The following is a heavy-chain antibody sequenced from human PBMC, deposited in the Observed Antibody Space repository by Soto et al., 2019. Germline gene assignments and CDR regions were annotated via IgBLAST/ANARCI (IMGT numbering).Heavy chain of an antibody. V-gene: IGHV3-74*01. CDR3: ARPYGSGKLYNWFDP. CDR1: GFTFSSYW. D-gene: IGHD3-10*01. J-gene: IGHJ5*02. Sequence: GGSLRLSCAASGFTFSSYWMHWVRQAPGKGLVWVSRINSDGSSTNYADSVKGRFTISRDNAKNTLYLQMNSLRAEDTAVYYCARPYGSGKLYNWFDPWGQGTLVTVSS. CDR2: INSDGSST.